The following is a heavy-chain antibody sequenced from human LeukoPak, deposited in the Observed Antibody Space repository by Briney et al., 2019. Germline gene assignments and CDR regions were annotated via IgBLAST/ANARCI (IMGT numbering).Heavy chain of an antibody. V-gene: IGHV3-30*04. CDR3: ARGNYIYYYGMDV. J-gene: IGHJ6*02. Sequence: PGGSLRLSCAASGFTFSSYAMHWVCQAPGKGLEWVAVISYDGSNKYYADSVKGRFTISRDNSKNTLYLQMNSLRAEDTAVYYCARGNYIYYYGMDVWGQGTTVTVSS. CDR2: ISYDGSNK. D-gene: IGHD4-11*01. CDR1: GFTFSSYA.